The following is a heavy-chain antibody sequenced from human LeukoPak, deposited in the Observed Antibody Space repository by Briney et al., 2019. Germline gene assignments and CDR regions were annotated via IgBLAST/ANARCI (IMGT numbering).Heavy chain of an antibody. CDR1: GYTFTGYY. Sequence: ASVKVSCKASGYTFTGYYMHWVRQAPGQGLEWMGRINPNSGGTNYAQKFQGRVTMTRDTSISTAYMELSRLGSDDTAVYYCARAGWLQRKKELYYFDYWGQGTLVTVSS. CDR3: ARAGWLQRKKELYYFDY. CDR2: INPNSGGT. D-gene: IGHD5-24*01. J-gene: IGHJ4*02. V-gene: IGHV1-2*06.